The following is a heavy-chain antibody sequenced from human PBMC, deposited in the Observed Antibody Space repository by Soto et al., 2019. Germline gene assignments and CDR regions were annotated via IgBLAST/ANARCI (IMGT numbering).Heavy chain of an antibody. V-gene: IGHV1-46*03. J-gene: IGHJ3*02. CDR2: INPRDGST. CDR1: GYSFISYY. D-gene: IGHD5-12*01. CDR3: TREKERGYGKDAFDI. Sequence: QVQLVQSGAEVKKPGASVKVSCKASGYSFISYYMHWVRQAPGQGLEWMGIINPRDGSTSYAQKCQGRVTMTRDTATTTVYRELSSLRSEDTAVYYCTREKERGYGKDAFDIWGQGTMVTVSS.